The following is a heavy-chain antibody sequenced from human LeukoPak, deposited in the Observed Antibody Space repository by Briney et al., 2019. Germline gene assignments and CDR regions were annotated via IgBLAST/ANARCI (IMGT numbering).Heavy chain of an antibody. CDR2: ISAYNGNT. V-gene: IGHV1-18*01. D-gene: IGHD4-17*01. Sequence: ASVKVSFKASGYTFTSYGISWVRQAPGQGLEWMGWISAYNGNTNYAQKLQGRVTMTTDTSTSTAYMELRSLRSDDTAVYYCARYLTSELDFDYWGQGTLVTVSS. J-gene: IGHJ4*02. CDR1: GYTFTSYG. CDR3: ARYLTSELDFDY.